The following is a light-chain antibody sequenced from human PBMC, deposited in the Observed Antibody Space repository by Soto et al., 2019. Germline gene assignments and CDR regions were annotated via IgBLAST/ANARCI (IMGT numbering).Light chain of an antibody. CDR1: QGISSY. Sequence: AIRMTQSPSSLSVSTGDRVTITCRASQGISSYLAWYQQKPGKAPKLLIYAASTLQSGVPSRFSGSGSGTDFTLTISCLQSEDFATYYCQQYYSYPLTFGQGTRLEIK. J-gene: IGKJ5*01. CDR3: QQYYSYPLT. CDR2: AAS. V-gene: IGKV1-8*01.